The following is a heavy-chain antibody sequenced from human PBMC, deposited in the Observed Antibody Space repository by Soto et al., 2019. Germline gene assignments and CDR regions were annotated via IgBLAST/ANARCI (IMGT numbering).Heavy chain of an antibody. CDR2: IYPGDSDT. D-gene: IGHD1-26*01. CDR3: ARFRIGGHTHDAFDI. J-gene: IGHJ3*02. V-gene: IGHV5-51*01. Sequence: GESLKISCKGSGYSFTSYWIGWVRQMPGKGLEWMGIIYPGDSDTRYSPSFQGQVTISADKSISTAYLQWSSLKASDTAMYYCARFRIGGHTHDAFDIWGQGTMVTVSS. CDR1: GYSFTSYW.